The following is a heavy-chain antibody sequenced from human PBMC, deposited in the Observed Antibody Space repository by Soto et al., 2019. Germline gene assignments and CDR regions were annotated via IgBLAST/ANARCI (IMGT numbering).Heavy chain of an antibody. CDR2: LSHSGSV. V-gene: IGHV4-4*02. CDR1: GDSISTNYF. D-gene: IGHD6-19*01. Sequence: QVLLQESGPGLVQPSGTLSLSCAVSGDSISTNYFWGWVRQPPGKGLEWVGDLSHSGSVNYNPSLKRRVTISIDKSKNQFSLKLNSVTAADTAVYYCARSFGWYAIDYWGQGTLVIVSS. J-gene: IGHJ4*02. CDR3: ARSFGWYAIDY.